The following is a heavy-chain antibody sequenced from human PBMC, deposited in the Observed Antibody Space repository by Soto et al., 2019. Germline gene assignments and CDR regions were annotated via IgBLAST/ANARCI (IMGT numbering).Heavy chain of an antibody. J-gene: IGHJ6*02. D-gene: IGHD2-8*01. CDR3: ARDAPGACTECYYYGMDV. Sequence: GGSLRLSCAASGFTFSSYWMSWVRQAPGKGLEWVAIIWQDGSKKYYVDSVKGRFTISRDNSKNTLYLQMNSLRAEDTAVYYCARDAPGACTECYYYGMDVWGQGTTVTAP. V-gene: IGHV3-7*01. CDR1: GFTFSSYW. CDR2: IWQDGSKK.